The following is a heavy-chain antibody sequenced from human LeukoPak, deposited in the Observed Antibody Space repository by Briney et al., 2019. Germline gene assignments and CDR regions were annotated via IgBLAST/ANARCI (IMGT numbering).Heavy chain of an antibody. CDR2: IYHSGST. CDR3: AAMTTVTMYSYFFDS. CDR1: GGSISSSNW. J-gene: IGHJ4*02. Sequence: SETLSLTCAVSGGSISSSNWWSWVRQPPGKGLEWIGEIYHSGSTNYNPSLKSRVTISVDKSKNQFSLRLTSVTAADTAIYYCAAMTTVTMYSYFFDSWGQGTLLTVSS. V-gene: IGHV4-4*02. D-gene: IGHD4-17*01.